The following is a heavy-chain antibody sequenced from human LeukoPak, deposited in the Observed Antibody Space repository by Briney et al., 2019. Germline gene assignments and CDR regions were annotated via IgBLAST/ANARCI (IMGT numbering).Heavy chain of an antibody. V-gene: IGHV3-23*01. J-gene: IGHJ4*02. Sequence: GGSLRLSCAASGFTFSSYAMSWVRQAPGKGLEWVSAISGSGGSTNYADSVKGRFTISRDNSKNTLYLQMNSLRAEDTAVYYCAKDLRGMHSGSYYSPFDYWGQGTLVTVSS. CDR2: ISGSGGST. D-gene: IGHD1-26*01. CDR3: AKDLRGMHSGSYYSPFDY. CDR1: GFTFSSYA.